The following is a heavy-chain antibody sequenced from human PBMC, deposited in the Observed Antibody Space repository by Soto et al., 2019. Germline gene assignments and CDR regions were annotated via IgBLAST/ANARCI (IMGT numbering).Heavy chain of an antibody. CDR3: AKPGLEVAGNYFDS. CDR1: YG. CDR2: ISGGVNT. D-gene: IGHD6-19*01. Sequence: YGGSWVSKTTGKGLEWVSAISGGVNTYYADSVKGRFTISRDISRNTLYLQMNSLRAEDTAVYYCAKPGLEVAGNYFDSWAREPWSPSPQ. J-gene: IGHJ4*02. V-gene: IGHV3-23*01.